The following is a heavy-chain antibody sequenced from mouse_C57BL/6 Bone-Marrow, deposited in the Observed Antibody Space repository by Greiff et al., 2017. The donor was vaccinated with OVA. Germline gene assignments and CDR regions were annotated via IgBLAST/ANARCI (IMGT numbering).Heavy chain of an antibody. CDR2: IDPSDSYT. CDR1: GYTFTSYW. V-gene: IGHV1-69*01. CDR3: ASIYDGYYSYFDY. J-gene: IGHJ2*01. Sequence: VQLQQSGAELVMPGASVKLSCKASGYTFTSYWMHWVKQRPGQGLEWIGEIDPSDSYTNYNQKFKGKSTLTVDKSSSTAYMQLSSLTSEDSAVYYCASIYDGYYSYFDYWGQGTTLTVSS. D-gene: IGHD2-3*01.